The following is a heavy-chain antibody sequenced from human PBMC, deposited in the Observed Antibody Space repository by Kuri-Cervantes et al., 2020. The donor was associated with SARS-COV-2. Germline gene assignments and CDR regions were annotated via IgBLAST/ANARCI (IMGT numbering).Heavy chain of an antibody. CDR1: GGSISSGGYY. D-gene: IGHD6-25*01. V-gene: IGHV4-30-2*01. CDR3: ARVVQWRLLSDDYYYTDV. J-gene: IGHJ6*03. CDR2: IYHSGST. Sequence: SETLSLTCTVSGGSISSGGYYWSWIRQPPGKGLEWIGYIYHSGSTYYNPSLKSRVTISVDRSKNQFSLKLSSVTAADTAVYYCARVVQWRLLSDDYYYTDVWGKGTTVTVSS.